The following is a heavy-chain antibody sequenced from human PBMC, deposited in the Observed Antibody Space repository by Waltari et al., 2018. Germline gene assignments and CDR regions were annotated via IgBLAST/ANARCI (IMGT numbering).Heavy chain of an antibody. V-gene: IGHV3-7*01. Sequence: VQLVESGGGLVQPGGSLRLSCAASGFTFSSYWMSWVRQAPGKGLEWVANIKQDGSEKYYVDSVKGRFTISRDNAKNSLYLQMNSLRAEDTAVYYCARAQLDDYGDYGPLFWGQGTLVTVSS. CDR2: IKQDGSEK. CDR1: GFTFSSYW. CDR3: ARAQLDDYGDYGPLF. J-gene: IGHJ4*02. D-gene: IGHD4-17*01.